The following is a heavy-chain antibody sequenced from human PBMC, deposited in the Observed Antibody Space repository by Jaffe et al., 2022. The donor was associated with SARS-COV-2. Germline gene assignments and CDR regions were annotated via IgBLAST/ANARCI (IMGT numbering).Heavy chain of an antibody. V-gene: IGHV3-30*04. CDR1: GFAFNTYA. Sequence: QVQLVESGGGMVQPGRSLRLSCAASGFAFNTYAIHWVRQAPGRGLEWVAVVSSDGYDKYYADSVKGRFTISRDNSKNTLYLQMNSLRAEDTAIYYCARDLLHVGTWDYWGQGTQVTVSS. D-gene: IGHD2-15*01. J-gene: IGHJ4*02. CDR3: ARDLLHVGTWDY. CDR2: VSSDGYDK.